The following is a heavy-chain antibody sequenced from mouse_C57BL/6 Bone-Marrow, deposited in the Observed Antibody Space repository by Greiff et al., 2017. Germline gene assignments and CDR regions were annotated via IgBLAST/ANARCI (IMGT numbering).Heavy chain of an antibody. CDR2: IDPANGNP. D-gene: IGHD1-1*01. CDR1: GFNTKNTY. CDR3: ARSRDYGGGFAY. J-gene: IGHJ3*01. V-gene: IGHV14-3*01. Sequence: EVQLQQSVAELVRPGASVKLSCTASGFNTKNTYMHWVKQRPEQGLEWIGRIDPANGNPKYAPKFQGKATITADTSSNTAYLQLSSLTSEDTAIYYCARSRDYGGGFAYWGQGTLVTVSA.